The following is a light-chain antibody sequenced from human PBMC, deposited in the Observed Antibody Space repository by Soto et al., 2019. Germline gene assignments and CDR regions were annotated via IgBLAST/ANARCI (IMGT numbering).Light chain of an antibody. CDR2: EVS. CDR3: SSYATSRDVV. V-gene: IGLV2-14*01. J-gene: IGLJ2*01. CDR1: SSDIGSYNY. Sequence: QSALTQPASVSGSPGQSITISCTGTSSDIGSYNYVSWYQQHPDKAPKLMIYEVSDRPSGVSTRFSGSKSGNTASLTISGLQAEDEADYYCSSYATSRDVVFGGGTKLTVL.